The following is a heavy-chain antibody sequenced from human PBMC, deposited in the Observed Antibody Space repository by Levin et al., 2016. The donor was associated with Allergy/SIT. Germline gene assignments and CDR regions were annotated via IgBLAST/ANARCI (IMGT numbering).Heavy chain of an antibody. Sequence: SETLSLTCAVSGGSISSSNWWSWVRQPPGKGLEWIGEIYHSGSTNYNPSLKSRVTISVDKSKNQFSLKLSSVTAADTAVYYCARSELTGDPNALDYWGQGTLVTVSS. CDR2: IYHSGST. CDR1: GGSISSSNW. D-gene: IGHD7-27*01. CDR3: ARSELTGDPNALDY. J-gene: IGHJ4*02. V-gene: IGHV4-4*02.